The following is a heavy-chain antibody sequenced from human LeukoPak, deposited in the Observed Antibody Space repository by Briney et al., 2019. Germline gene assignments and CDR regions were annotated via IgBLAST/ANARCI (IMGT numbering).Heavy chain of an antibody. D-gene: IGHD3-10*01. Sequence: ASVKVSCKASGYTFTSYDINWVRQATGQGLEWMGWMNPNNANTGYAQKFQGRVTLTRNTSISTAYMELSSLRSEDTAVYYCARGRISMLRGVRSYAFDIWGQGTMVTVSS. J-gene: IGHJ3*02. CDR2: MNPNNANT. V-gene: IGHV1-8*01. CDR1: GYTFTSYD. CDR3: ARGRISMLRGVRSYAFDI.